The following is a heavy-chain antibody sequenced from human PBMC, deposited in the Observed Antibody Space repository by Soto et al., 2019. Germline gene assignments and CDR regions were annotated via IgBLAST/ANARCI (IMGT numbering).Heavy chain of an antibody. CDR2: IYYSGST. CDR1: GAYLSGGDYY. D-gene: IGHD4-17*01. J-gene: IGHJ2*01. CDR3: ARGPLRHDYGDYGWYFDL. Sequence: SETLSLTCTASGAYLSGGDYYWSWIRPPPGKGLEWIGYIYYSGSTYYNPSLKSRVTISVDTSKNQFSLKLSSVTAADTAVYYCARGPLRHDYGDYGWYFDLWGRGTLVTVSS. V-gene: IGHV4-30-4*01.